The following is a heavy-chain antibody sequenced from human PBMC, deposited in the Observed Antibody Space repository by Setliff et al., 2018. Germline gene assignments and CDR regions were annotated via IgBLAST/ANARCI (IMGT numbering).Heavy chain of an antibody. CDR3: VRVEAGYCSSTSCYVVGAFDI. D-gene: IGHD2-2*03. Sequence: SETLSLTCSVSGGSINRDYWNWIRQPPGKGLEWIGYIYTSGSTNYNPSLKSRGTISVDTSRDQFSLKLSSVTAADTAVYYCVRVEAGYCSSTSCYVVGAFDIWGQGTMVTVSS. CDR2: IYTSGST. V-gene: IGHV4-4*08. CDR1: GGSINRDY. J-gene: IGHJ3*02.